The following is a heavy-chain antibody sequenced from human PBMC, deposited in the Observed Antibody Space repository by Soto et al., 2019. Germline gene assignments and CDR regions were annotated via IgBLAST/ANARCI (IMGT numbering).Heavy chain of an antibody. J-gene: IGHJ2*01. CDR1: GGSFSGYY. D-gene: IGHD3-3*01. CDR2: INHSGST. V-gene: IGHV4-34*01. CDR3: ARWGRITIFGVVITRYFDL. Sequence: QVQLQQWGAGLLKPSETLSLTCAVYGGSFSGYYWSWIRQXPXKGLEWIGEINHSGSTNYNPSLKSRVTISVDTSKNQFSLKLSSVTAADTAVYYCARWGRITIFGVVITRYFDLWGRGTLVTVSS.